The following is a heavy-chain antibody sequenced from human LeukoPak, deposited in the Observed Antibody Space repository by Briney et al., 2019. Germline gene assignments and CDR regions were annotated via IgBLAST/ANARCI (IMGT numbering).Heavy chain of an antibody. Sequence: ASVKVSCKASGYTFTSYDINWVRQAPGQGLEWMGGIIPIFGTANYAQKFQGRVTITADESTSTAYMELSSLRSEDTAVYYCARDLGGVSGNWFDPWGQGTLVTVSS. CDR3: ARDLGGVSGNWFDP. D-gene: IGHD1-26*01. J-gene: IGHJ5*02. V-gene: IGHV1-69*13. CDR2: IIPIFGTA. CDR1: GYTFTSYD.